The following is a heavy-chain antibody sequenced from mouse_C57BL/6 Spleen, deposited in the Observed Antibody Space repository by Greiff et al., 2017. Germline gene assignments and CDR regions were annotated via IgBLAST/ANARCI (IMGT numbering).Heavy chain of an antibody. V-gene: IGHV1-82*01. CDR2: IYPGDGDT. J-gene: IGHJ3*01. CDR1: GYAFSSSW. Sequence: QVQLQQSGPELVKPGASVKISCKASGYAFSSSWMNWVKQRPGKGLEWIGRIYPGDGDTNYNGKFKGKATLTADKSSRTAYMQLSSLTSEDSAVYFCAKRYDYVDDWFAYWGQGTLVTVSA. D-gene: IGHD2-4*01. CDR3: AKRYDYVDDWFAY.